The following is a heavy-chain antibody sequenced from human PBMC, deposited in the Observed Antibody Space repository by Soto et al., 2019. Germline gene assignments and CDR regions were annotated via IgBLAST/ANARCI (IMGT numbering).Heavy chain of an antibody. CDR2: IKNKASNYAT. V-gene: IGHV3-73*01. Sequence: GGSLRLSCAASGFTFSGSAIHWVRQASGKGLEWIGRIKNKASNYATAYAASVKGRFTKSRDDSRNTAYLQMNSLNIDDTALYYCTRLEYCSGNTCAYIMDVWGQGATVTVSS. D-gene: IGHD2-15*01. J-gene: IGHJ6*02. CDR1: GFTFSGSA. CDR3: TRLEYCSGNTCAYIMDV.